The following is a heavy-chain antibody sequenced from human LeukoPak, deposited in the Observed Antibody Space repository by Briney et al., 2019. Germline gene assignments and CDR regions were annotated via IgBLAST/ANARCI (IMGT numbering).Heavy chain of an antibody. CDR2: INHSGST. Sequence: SETLSLTCAVYGGSFSGYYWSWIRQPPGKGLEWIGEINHSGSTNYNPSLKSRVTISVDTSKNQFSLKLSSVTAADTAVYYCAREAVNYYDSSGYYYYFDYWGQGTLVTVSS. CDR1: GGSFSGYY. D-gene: IGHD3-22*01. J-gene: IGHJ4*02. V-gene: IGHV4-34*01. CDR3: AREAVNYYDSSGYYYYFDY.